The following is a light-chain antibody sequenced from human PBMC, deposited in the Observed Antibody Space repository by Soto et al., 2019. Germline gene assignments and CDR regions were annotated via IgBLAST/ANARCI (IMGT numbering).Light chain of an antibody. CDR2: DND. Sequence: QSALTQPPSVSAAPGQKVSISCSGSSSNIGNNYVSWYQQVPGTAPRPVIYDNDKRPSGIPDRFSASKSGTSATLDITGLQTGDEADYYCGTWDSGLSVGVFGGGTKLTVL. J-gene: IGLJ3*02. CDR1: SSNIGNNY. V-gene: IGLV1-51*01. CDR3: GTWDSGLSVGV.